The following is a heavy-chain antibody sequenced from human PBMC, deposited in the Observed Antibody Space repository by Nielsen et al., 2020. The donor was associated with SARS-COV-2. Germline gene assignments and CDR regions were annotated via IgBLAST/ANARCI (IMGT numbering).Heavy chain of an antibody. CDR1: GYTFTSYG. Sequence: ASVKVSCKASGYTFTSYGISWVRQAPGQGLEWMGWISAYNGNTNYAQKLQGRVTMTTDTSTSTAYMELRSLRSDDTAVYYCARDPAPLGATKLGVRGGDYWGQGTLVTVSS. CDR3: ARDPAPLGATKLGVRGGDY. D-gene: IGHD1-26*01. J-gene: IGHJ4*02. CDR2: ISAYNGNT. V-gene: IGHV1-18*01.